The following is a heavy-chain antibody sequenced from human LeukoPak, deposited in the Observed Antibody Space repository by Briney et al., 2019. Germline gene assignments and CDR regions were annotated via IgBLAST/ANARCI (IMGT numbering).Heavy chain of an antibody. CDR2: ISGSGGST. Sequence: GGSLRLSCAASGITFSSYAMSWVRQAPGKGLEWVSGISGSGGSTYYANSVKGRFTISRDNSKNTLYLQMNSLRAEDTAVYYCAKGGILRFLEWSLGGQGTLVTVSS. CDR3: AKGGILRFLEWSL. V-gene: IGHV3-23*01. D-gene: IGHD3-3*01. J-gene: IGHJ4*02. CDR1: GITFSSYA.